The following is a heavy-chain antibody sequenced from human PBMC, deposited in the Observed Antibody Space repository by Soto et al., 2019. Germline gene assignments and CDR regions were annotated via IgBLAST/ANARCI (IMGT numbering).Heavy chain of an antibody. CDR1: GFTFRSYS. CDR3: ARVFSYYYFDY. J-gene: IGHJ4*02. V-gene: IGHV3-48*01. CDR2: INSTSRPK. D-gene: IGHD3-10*01. Sequence: GGSLRLSCEASGFTFRSYSMSWVRQAPGKGLEWVAYINSTSRPKFYADFVKGRFTISRDNAKNSMSLQLDSLRVEDTAVYYCARVFSYYYFDYWGQGTLVTVSS.